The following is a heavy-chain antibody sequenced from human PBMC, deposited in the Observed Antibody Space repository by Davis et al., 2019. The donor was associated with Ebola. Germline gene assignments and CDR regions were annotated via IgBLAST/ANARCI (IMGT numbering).Heavy chain of an antibody. CDR3: ASLSSSWCFDY. D-gene: IGHD6-13*01. J-gene: IGHJ4*02. CDR2: IYHSGST. V-gene: IGHV4-4*02. CDR1: GDSARSTNW. Sequence: SETLSLTCAVSGDSARSTNWWSWVRQPPGKGLEWIGEIYHSGSTNYNPSLKSRVIISVDKSKNQFSLKLSSVTAADTAVYYCASLSSSWCFDYWGQGTLVTVSS.